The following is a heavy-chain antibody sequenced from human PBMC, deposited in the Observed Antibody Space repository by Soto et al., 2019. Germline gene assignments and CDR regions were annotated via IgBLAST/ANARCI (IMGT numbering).Heavy chain of an antibody. CDR1: SDSMNSGGYY. D-gene: IGHD6-6*01. CDR2: IYSNGDT. V-gene: IGHV4-31*03. Sequence: SETLSLTCSVSSDSMNSGGYYWSWIRQHPGKGLEWIGYIYSNGDTYYNPSLKSRVTISVDTSKNQFSLNLTSVTAADTAVYYCARRGGSSSGYYYYAMDVWGQGTTVTVSS. J-gene: IGHJ6*02. CDR3: ARRGGSSSGYYYYAMDV.